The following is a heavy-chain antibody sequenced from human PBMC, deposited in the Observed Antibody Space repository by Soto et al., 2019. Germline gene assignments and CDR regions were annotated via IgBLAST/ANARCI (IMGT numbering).Heavy chain of an antibody. J-gene: IGHJ4*02. V-gene: IGHV5-10-1*01. D-gene: IGHD3-16*01. CDR3: ARRGVTTLGF. Sequence: EVQLVQSGAEVKKPGESLRISCKGSGYSFTSDRITWVRQMPGKGLEWMGMIDPSDSYTNYSPSFQGHVTISADKSIRTAYLQWSSLRASDTATYYCARRGVTTLGFWGQGTLVTVSS. CDR2: IDPSDSYT. CDR1: GYSFTSDR.